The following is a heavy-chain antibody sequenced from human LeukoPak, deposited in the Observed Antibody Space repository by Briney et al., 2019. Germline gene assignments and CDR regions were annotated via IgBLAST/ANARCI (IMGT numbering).Heavy chain of an antibody. Sequence: QPGGSLRLSCAASGFTFSSYAMSWVRQAPGKGLEWVSAISGSGGSTYYADSVKGRFTISRDNSKNTLYLQMNSLRAEDTAAYYCAKDHFGQQLVDGYFDYWGQGTLVTVSS. CDR1: GFTFSSYA. D-gene: IGHD6-13*01. V-gene: IGHV3-23*01. CDR3: AKDHFGQQLVDGYFDY. CDR2: ISGSGGST. J-gene: IGHJ4*02.